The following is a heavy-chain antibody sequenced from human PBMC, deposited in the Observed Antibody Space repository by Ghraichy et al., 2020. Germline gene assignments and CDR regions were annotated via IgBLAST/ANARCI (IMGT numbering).Heavy chain of an antibody. V-gene: IGHV3-43*01. CDR1: GFTFDDYT. J-gene: IGHJ4*02. D-gene: IGHD6-6*01. CDR2: ISWDGGST. CDR3: AKSSEEAHYFDY. Sequence: GGSLRLSCAASGFTFDDYTMHWARQAPGKGLEWVSLISWDGGSTYYADSVKGRFTISRDNSKNSLYLQMNSLRTEDTALYYCAKSSEEAHYFDYWGQGTLVTVSS.